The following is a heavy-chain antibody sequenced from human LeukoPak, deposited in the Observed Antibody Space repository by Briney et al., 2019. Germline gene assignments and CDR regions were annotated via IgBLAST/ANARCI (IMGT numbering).Heavy chain of an antibody. V-gene: IGHV3-30*18. CDR1: GFTFSSYG. J-gene: IGHJ4*02. Sequence: QPGGSLRPSCAASGFTFSSYGMHWVRQAPGKGLEWVAVISYDGSNKYYADSVKGRFTISRDNSKNTLYLQMNSLRAEDTAVYYCAKGYSYGLDYWGQGTLVTVSS. CDR3: AKGYSYGLDY. D-gene: IGHD5-18*01. CDR2: ISYDGSNK.